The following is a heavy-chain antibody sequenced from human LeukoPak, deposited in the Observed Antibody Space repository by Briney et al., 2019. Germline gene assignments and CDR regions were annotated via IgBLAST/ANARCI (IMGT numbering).Heavy chain of an antibody. J-gene: IGHJ4*02. CDR3: ASGYLYSPLVGAY. CDR1: GGSISSGGYS. V-gene: IGHV4-30-2*01. D-gene: IGHD2-15*01. CDR2: IYHSGST. Sequence: NPSQTLSLTCAVSGGSISSGGYSWSWIRQPPGKGLEWIGYIYHSGSTYYNPSLKSRVTISVDRSKNQFSLKLSSVTAADTAVYYCASGYLYSPLVGAYWGQGTLVTVPS.